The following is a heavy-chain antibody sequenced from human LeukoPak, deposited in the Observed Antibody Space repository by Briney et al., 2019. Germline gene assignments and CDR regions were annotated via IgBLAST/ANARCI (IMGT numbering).Heavy chain of an antibody. Sequence: ASVKVSCKASGGTFSSYAISWVRQAPGQGLEWMGGIIPIFGTANYAQKFQGRVTITADESTSTAYMELSSLRSEDTAVYYCASVAIFGVVNNYYYYGMDVWGQGTTVTVSS. D-gene: IGHD3-3*01. J-gene: IGHJ6*02. CDR2: IIPIFGTA. CDR3: ASVAIFGVVNNYYYYGMDV. CDR1: GGTFSSYA. V-gene: IGHV1-69*13.